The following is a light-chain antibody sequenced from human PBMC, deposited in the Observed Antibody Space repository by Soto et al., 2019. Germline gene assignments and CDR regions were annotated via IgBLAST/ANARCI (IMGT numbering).Light chain of an antibody. V-gene: IGKV1-5*01. CDR3: QQYVFYRGT. CDR1: QSISGW. J-gene: IGKJ1*01. Sequence: DIQMTQSPSALSASVGDRVTITCRASQSISGWLAWFQQKPGKAPKLLIYDASSLESGLPSRFSGSGSGTEFTLTITSLQPDDFATYYCQQYVFYRGTFGQGTKVEIK. CDR2: DAS.